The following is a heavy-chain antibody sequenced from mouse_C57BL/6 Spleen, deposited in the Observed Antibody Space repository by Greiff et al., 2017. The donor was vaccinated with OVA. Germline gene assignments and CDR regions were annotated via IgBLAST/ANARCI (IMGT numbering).Heavy chain of an antibody. CDR2: IHPNSGST. D-gene: IGHD4-1*01. Sequence: QVQLQQPGAELVKPGASVKLSCKASGYTFTSYWMHWVQQRPGQGLEWIGMIHPNSGSTNYNEKFTSKAPLTVDKYSSTAYMKLSSLTSEDSAVYYCANEKTGSLYYAMDYWGQGTSVTVSS. CDR1: GYTFTSYW. CDR3: ANEKTGSLYYAMDY. V-gene: IGHV1-64*01. J-gene: IGHJ4*01.